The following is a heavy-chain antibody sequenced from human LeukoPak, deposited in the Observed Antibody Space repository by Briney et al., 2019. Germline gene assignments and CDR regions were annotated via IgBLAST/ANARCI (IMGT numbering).Heavy chain of an antibody. CDR1: GYTFTDYC. CDR3: ARVATIAVAGTVPDYFNY. Sequence: ASVKVSCKASGYTFTDYCMHWVRQAPGQGLEWMGWINPNSGGTTYAQKFQGRVTVTRDTSISTAYMELSKLRSDDTAVYYCARVATIAVAGTVPDYFNYWGQGTPVTVSS. J-gene: IGHJ4*02. V-gene: IGHV1-2*02. CDR2: INPNSGGT. D-gene: IGHD6-19*01.